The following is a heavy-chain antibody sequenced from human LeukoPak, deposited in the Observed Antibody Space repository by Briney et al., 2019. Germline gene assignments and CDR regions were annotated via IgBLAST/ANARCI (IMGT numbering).Heavy chain of an antibody. V-gene: IGHV3-7*01. D-gene: IGHD3-3*01. CDR1: GFTFSTYR. J-gene: IGHJ4*02. CDR3: CLGDFWSGPFDH. CDR2: IKEDGSVK. Sequence: GGSLRLSCAASGFTFSTYRVSWVRQAPGKGLEWVANIKEDGSVKHYVDSVKGRFTISRDNVKNSLYLQMSSLRAEDTAVYYCCLGDFWSGPFDHWGQGTLVTVSS.